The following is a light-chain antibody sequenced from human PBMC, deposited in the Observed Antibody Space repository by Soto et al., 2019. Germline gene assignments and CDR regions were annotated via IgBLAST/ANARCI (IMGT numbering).Light chain of an antibody. V-gene: IGKV3-20*01. CDR3: QQYGSSPRT. CDR2: GAS. J-gene: IGKJ1*01. CDR1: QTVRSSS. Sequence: VSKQSAGTLSLSKRERATLYCRASQTVRSSSLAWYQQKPGQAPRLLIFGASTRAAGFPDRFSGSGSGTDFTPTISRLEPEDFAVYYCQQYGSSPRTVGQGTKVDIK.